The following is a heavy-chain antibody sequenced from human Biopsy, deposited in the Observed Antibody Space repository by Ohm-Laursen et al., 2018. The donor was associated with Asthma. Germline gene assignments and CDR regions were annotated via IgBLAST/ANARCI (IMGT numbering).Heavy chain of an antibody. J-gene: IGHJ6*02. CDR1: GAYIGSRDHH. D-gene: IGHD4-17*01. V-gene: IGHV4-30-4*01. CDR3: ARVASYGDLYFGIDV. Sequence: SETLSLTCTVGGAYIGSRDHHWSWIRQSPGTGLEWIGFVFWSGTTHYNRSLERRLSISIDTTRNEFSMTLRSVTAADTAVYFCARVASYGDLYFGIDVWGPGITVSVS. CDR2: VFWSGTT.